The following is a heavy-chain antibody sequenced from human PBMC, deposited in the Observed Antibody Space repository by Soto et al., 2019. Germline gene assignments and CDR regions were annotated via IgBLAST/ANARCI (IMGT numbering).Heavy chain of an antibody. D-gene: IGHD2-15*01. CDR2: IIPIFGTA. CDR3: ARDHRSYCSGGSCYVSRGTKAPDDAFDI. J-gene: IGHJ3*02. CDR1: GGTFSSYA. V-gene: IGHV1-69*13. Sequence: ASVKVSCKASGGTFSSYAISWVRQAPGQGLEWMGGIIPIFGTANYAQKFQGRVTITADESTSTAYMELSSLRSEDTAVYYCARDHRSYCSGGSCYVSRGTKAPDDAFDIWGQGTMVTVSS.